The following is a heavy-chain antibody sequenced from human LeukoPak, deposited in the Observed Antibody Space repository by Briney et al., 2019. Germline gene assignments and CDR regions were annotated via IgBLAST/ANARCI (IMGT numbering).Heavy chain of an antibody. J-gene: IGHJ4*02. Sequence: GASVKVSCKASGYTFTSYDINWVRQATGQGLEWMGWMNPNSGNTGYAQKFQGRVTMTRNTSISTAYMELSSLRSEDTAVYYCARGRLGRVTAILQPPDYWGQGTLVTVSS. D-gene: IGHD2-21*02. CDR3: ARGRLGRVTAILQPPDY. V-gene: IGHV1-8*01. CDR1: GYTFTSYD. CDR2: MNPNSGNT.